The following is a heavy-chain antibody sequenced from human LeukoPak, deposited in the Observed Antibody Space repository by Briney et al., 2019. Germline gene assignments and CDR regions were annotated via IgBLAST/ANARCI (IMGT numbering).Heavy chain of an antibody. V-gene: IGHV3-21*01. Sequence: GGSLRLSCAASGFTFSSYSMNWVRQAPGKGLEWVSSISSSSSYIYYADSVKGRFTTSRDNAKNSLYLQMNSLRAEDTAVYYCARDKPNFVVPAAHYYYYGMDVWGQGTTVTVSS. CDR2: ISSSSSYI. CDR3: ARDKPNFVVPAAHYYYYGMDV. D-gene: IGHD2-2*01. CDR1: GFTFSSYS. J-gene: IGHJ6*02.